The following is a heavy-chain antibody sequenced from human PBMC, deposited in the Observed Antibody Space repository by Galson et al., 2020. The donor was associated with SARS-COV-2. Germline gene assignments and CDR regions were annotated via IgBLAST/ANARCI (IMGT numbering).Heavy chain of an antibody. CDR1: GGSISSGGYY. D-gene: IGHD3-22*01. J-gene: IGHJ3*02. V-gene: IGHV4-31*03. CDR2: IYYSGST. CDR3: ARVRTTMIVVVITSDAFDI. Sequence: ETSETLSLTCTVSGGSISSGGYYWSWIRQHPGKGLEWIGYIYYSGSTYYNPSLKSRVTISVDTSKNQCSLKLSSVTAADTAVYYCARVRTTMIVVVITSDAFDIWGQGTMVTVSS.